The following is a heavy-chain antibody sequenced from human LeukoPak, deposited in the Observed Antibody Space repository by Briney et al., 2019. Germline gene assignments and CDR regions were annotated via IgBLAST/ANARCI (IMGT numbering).Heavy chain of an antibody. Sequence: ASVKVSCKASGYTFTGYYMHWVRQAPGQGLEWMGWINPNSGGTNYAQKFQGRVTMTRGTSISTAYMELSRLRSDDTAVYYCASHDILTGYGLDYWGQGTLVTVSS. CDR3: ASHDILTGYGLDY. CDR2: INPNSGGT. CDR1: GYTFTGYY. V-gene: IGHV1-2*02. D-gene: IGHD3-9*01. J-gene: IGHJ4*02.